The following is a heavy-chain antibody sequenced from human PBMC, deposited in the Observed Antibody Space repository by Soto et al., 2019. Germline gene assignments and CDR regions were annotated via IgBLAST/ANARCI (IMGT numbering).Heavy chain of an antibody. J-gene: IGHJ2*01. CDR1: GGTFSNYP. CDR3: ARGNHRWLQLWYFDL. CDR2: IIPIFGTV. Sequence: GGPVKVSCKASGGTFSNYPISWVRQAPGQGLEWMGGIIPIFGTVNYAQKFQGRVTITADESTSTAYMELSSLRSEDTAVYYCARGNHRWLQLWYFDLWGRGTLVTVSS. D-gene: IGHD5-12*01. V-gene: IGHV1-69*13.